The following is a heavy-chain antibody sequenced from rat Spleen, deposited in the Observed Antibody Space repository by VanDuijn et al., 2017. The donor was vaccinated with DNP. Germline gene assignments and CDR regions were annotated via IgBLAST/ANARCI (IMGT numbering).Heavy chain of an antibody. CDR3: ARGDH. V-gene: IGHV5-7*01. CDR2: ISYDGSST. Sequence: EVQLVESGGGLVQPGRSLKLSCAASGFTFSDYNMAWVRQAPKQGLEWVATISYDGSSTYYRDSVKGRFTISRDNAKSTLYLQMDSLRSEDTATYYCARGDHWGQGVMVTVSS. J-gene: IGHJ2*01. CDR1: GFTFSDYN.